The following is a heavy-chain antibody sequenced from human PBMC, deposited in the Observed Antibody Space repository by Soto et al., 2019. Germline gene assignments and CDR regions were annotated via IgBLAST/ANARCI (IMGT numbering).Heavy chain of an antibody. Sequence: QVQLQESGPGLVKPSQPLSLTCTVSGGSISSGVYYWSWIRQHPGKGLEWIGYIYYSGSTSYNPSLMSRVTISVDTSKNQFSLKLSSVTAADTAVYYCARVSTESLYFDLWGRGTLVTVSS. CDR1: GGSISSGVYY. CDR3: ARVSTESLYFDL. V-gene: IGHV4-31*03. D-gene: IGHD4-17*01. J-gene: IGHJ2*01. CDR2: IYYSGST.